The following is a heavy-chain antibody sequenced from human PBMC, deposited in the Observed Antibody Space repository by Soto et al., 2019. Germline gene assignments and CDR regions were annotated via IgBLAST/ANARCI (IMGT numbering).Heavy chain of an antibody. Sequence: GGSLRLSSAASGFRFSTYDMDWLRQAPGKGPEWIAHISTTSLTIYYAASVKGRVTISRDNARNSLYLEMNSLRDEDTAVYYCARDRCYDGTCYSASDSWGQGTLVTVSS. CDR2: ISTTSLTI. CDR3: ARDRCYDGTCYSASDS. CDR1: GFRFSTYD. D-gene: IGHD2-15*01. V-gene: IGHV3-48*02. J-gene: IGHJ5*01.